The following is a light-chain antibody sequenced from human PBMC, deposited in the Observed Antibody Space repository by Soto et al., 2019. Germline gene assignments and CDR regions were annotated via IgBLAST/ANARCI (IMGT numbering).Light chain of an antibody. V-gene: IGKV3-20*01. CDR2: GAS. Sequence: EIVLTLSPGTLSLSPGERATLSCRASQSVSSSYLAWYQQKPGQAPRLLIYGASSRATGIPDRFSGSGSGTDFTLTIISLQPDDVAVYYCQQYGISPITFGQGTRL. CDR1: QSVSSSY. CDR3: QQYGISPIT. J-gene: IGKJ5*01.